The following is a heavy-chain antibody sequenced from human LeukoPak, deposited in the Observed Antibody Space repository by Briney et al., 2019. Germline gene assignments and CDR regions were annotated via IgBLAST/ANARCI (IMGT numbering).Heavy chain of an antibody. D-gene: IGHD4-17*01. Sequence: SETLSLTCTVSGGSISSSSYYWGWIRQPPGKGLEWIGSIYYSGSTYYNPSLKSRVTMSVDTSKNQFSLKLSSVTAADTPVYYCARDRDYGDYYGMDVWGQGTTVTVSS. V-gene: IGHV4-39*07. CDR3: ARDRDYGDYYGMDV. J-gene: IGHJ6*02. CDR2: IYYSGST. CDR1: GGSISSSSYY.